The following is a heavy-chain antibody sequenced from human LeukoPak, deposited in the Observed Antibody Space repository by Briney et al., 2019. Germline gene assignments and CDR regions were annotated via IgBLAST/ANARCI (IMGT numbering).Heavy chain of an antibody. CDR2: IYTSGST. CDR3: AREDRQQLVHGFDP. Sequence: PSETLSLTCTVSGGSISSYYWSWIRQPAGKGLEWIGRIYTSGSTNYNPSLKSRVTMSVGTSKNQFSLKLSSVTAADTAVYYCAREDRQQLVHGFDPWGQGTLVTVSS. D-gene: IGHD6-13*01. J-gene: IGHJ5*02. CDR1: GGSISSYY. V-gene: IGHV4-4*07.